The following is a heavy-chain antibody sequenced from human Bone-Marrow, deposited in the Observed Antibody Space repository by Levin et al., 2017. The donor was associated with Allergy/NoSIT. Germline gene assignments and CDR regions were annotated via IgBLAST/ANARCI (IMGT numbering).Heavy chain of an antibody. D-gene: IGHD1/OR15-1a*01. CDR3: ARVRAGRTHDYGLDV. Sequence: GESLKISCATSGFIFNDHGMDWVRQAPGKGLEWVSSISRTGTYIYYADSVRGRFTISRDSDKNSLYLQMNSLRAEDTALYYCARVRAGRTHDYGLDVWGHGTTVIVSS. J-gene: IGHJ6*02. V-gene: IGHV3-21*01. CDR1: GFIFNDHG. CDR2: ISRTGTYI.